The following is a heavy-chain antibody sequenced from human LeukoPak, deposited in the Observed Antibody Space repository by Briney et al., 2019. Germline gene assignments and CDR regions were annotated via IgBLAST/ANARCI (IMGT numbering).Heavy chain of an antibody. CDR1: GYTFTSYD. V-gene: IGHV1-8*02. CDR3: ARDGSGTYWAYYSWFDP. CDR2: MNPNSGNA. D-gene: IGHD3-10*01. Sequence: GASVKVSCKASGYTFTSYDINWVRQATGQGLEWMGWMNPNSGNAGYAQKFQGRVTMTRNTSISTAYMELSNLRPEDTAAYYCARDGSGTYWAYYSWFDPWGQGTLVTVSS. J-gene: IGHJ5*02.